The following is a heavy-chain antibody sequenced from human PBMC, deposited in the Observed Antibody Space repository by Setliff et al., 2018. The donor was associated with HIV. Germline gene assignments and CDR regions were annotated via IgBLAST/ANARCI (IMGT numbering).Heavy chain of an antibody. CDR2: IFYTGST. V-gene: IGHV4-38-2*01. D-gene: IGHD6-13*01. CDR1: GYSISSGYY. J-gene: IGHJ4*02. Sequence: PSETLSLTCAVSGYSISSGYYWGWIRQPPGKGLEWIGSIFYTGSTYYNPSLKSRVTISVDTSKNQFSLKLSSVTAADTAVYYCARGLVWGQGTLVTVS. CDR3: ARGLV.